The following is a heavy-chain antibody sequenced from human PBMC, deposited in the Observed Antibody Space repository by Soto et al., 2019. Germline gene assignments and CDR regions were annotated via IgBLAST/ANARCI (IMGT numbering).Heavy chain of an antibody. CDR3: ARVAGSPDY. Sequence: QVQLVQSGPEVKKPGASVNVSCKASGYTFSTYDFNWVRQAPGQGLEWMGWLNPKSGMTGSAQKFQDRVTMTRDSSISTVYMELSSLRSEDTAVYYCARVAGSPDYWGQGTLVTVSS. V-gene: IGHV1-8*01. CDR1: GYTFSTYD. D-gene: IGHD1-26*01. J-gene: IGHJ4*02. CDR2: LNPKSGMT.